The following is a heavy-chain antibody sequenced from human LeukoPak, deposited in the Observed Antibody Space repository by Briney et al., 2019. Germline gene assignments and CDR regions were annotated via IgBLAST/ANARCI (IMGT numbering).Heavy chain of an antibody. V-gene: IGHV3-23*01. J-gene: IGHJ4*02. D-gene: IGHD3-9*01. Sequence: GGSLRLSCAASGFTLSTYAMTWVRQAPGRGLEWVSGIGGSGYVYYADSVKGRFTTSRDNSKNTLYLEMNSLRAEDTAEYYCAKHSGGDILTVFDYWGQGTLDTVSS. CDR2: IGGSGYV. CDR1: GFTLSTYA. CDR3: AKHSGGDILTVFDY.